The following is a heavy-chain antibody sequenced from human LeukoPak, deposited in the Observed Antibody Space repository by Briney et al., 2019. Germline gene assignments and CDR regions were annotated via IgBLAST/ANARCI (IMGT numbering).Heavy chain of an antibody. V-gene: IGHV1-46*01. CDR2: INPSGGST. J-gene: IGHJ4*02. CDR1: GYTFTSYF. D-gene: IGHD4-17*01. Sequence: ASVKVSCKASGYTFTSYFMHWVRQAPGQGLDWMGIINPSGGSTSYAQKFQGRVTVTRDTSTSTVYMELSSLRSEDTAVYYCARDSADYGDYDYWGQGTLVTVSS. CDR3: ARDSADYGDYDY.